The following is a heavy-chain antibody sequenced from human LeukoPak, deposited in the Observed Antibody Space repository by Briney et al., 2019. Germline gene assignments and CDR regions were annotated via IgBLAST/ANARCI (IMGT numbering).Heavy chain of an antibody. D-gene: IGHD3-9*01. J-gene: IGHJ4*02. CDR1: GGSISSYY. Sequence: PSETLSLTCTVSGGSISSYYWSWIRQPPGKGLEWIGYIYYSGSTNYNPSLKSRVTISVDTSKNQFSLKLSSVTAADTAVYYCARADVLRYFDWSDSGYYFDYWGQGTLVTVSS. V-gene: IGHV4-59*01. CDR3: ARADVLRYFDWSDSGYYFDY. CDR2: IYYSGST.